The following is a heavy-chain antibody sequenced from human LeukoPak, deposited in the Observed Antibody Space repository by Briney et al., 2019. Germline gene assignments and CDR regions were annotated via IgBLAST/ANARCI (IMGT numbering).Heavy chain of an antibody. Sequence: SETLSLTCAVYGGSFSGYYWSWIRQPPGKGLEWIGEINHSGSTNYNPSLKSRVTISVDTSKNQFSLKLSSVTAADTAVYYCARRPYGSGSAWYWGQGTLVTVSS. CDR2: INHSGST. D-gene: IGHD3-10*01. V-gene: IGHV4-34*01. CDR1: GGSFSGYY. J-gene: IGHJ4*02. CDR3: ARRPYGSGSAWY.